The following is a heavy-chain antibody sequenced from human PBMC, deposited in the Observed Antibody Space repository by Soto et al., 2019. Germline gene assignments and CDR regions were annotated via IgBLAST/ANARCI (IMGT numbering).Heavy chain of an antibody. CDR3: AGGGVRGVITRTRDYYGMDV. Sequence: PGESLKISCKGSGYSFTTYWIGWVRQMPGKGLEWMGIIYPGDSETRYSPSFQGQVTISADKSISTAYLQWSSLKASDTAMYYCAGGGVRGVITRTRDYYGMDVWGQGTTVTVSS. V-gene: IGHV5-51*01. J-gene: IGHJ6*02. CDR1: GYSFTTYW. CDR2: IYPGDSET. D-gene: IGHD3-10*01.